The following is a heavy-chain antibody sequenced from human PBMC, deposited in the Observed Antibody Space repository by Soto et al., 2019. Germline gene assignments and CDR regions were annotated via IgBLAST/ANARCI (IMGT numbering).Heavy chain of an antibody. V-gene: IGHV3-21*01. CDR1: GFTFSSYS. Sequence: GGSLRLSCAASGFTFSSYSRNWVRQAPGKGLEWVSSISSSSSYIYYADSVKGRFTISRDNAKNSLYLQMNSLRAEDTAVYYCARDYRGSSGYAHILTWGQGTLVTVSS. J-gene: IGHJ5*02. D-gene: IGHD5-12*01. CDR2: ISSSSSYI. CDR3: ARDYRGSSGYAHILT.